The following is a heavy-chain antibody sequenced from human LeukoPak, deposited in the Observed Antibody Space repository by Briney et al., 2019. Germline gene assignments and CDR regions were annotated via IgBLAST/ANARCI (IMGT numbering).Heavy chain of an antibody. V-gene: IGHV3-21*01. D-gene: IGHD2-21*01. CDR2: ISSSSYI. CDR1: GFTFSTYS. CDR3: ARLRVNAFDI. Sequence: GGSLRLSCTTSGFTFSTYSMNWVRQAPGKGLEWVSSISSSSYIYYADSLKGRFTISRDNAKNSLYLHMNSLRPEDTAVYYCARLRVNAFDIWGQGTMVTVSS. J-gene: IGHJ3*02.